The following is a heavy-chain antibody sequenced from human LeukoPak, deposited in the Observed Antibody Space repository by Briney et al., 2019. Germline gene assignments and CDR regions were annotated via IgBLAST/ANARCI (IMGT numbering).Heavy chain of an antibody. V-gene: IGHV3-23*01. J-gene: IGHJ4*02. CDR2: ISGSGSTT. CDR3: AKMGGYSSTWYFDT. Sequence: TGGPLRPSCAAPGFTFTTYAMSWVRQAQGRGLKWVSAISGSGSTTDYADSVKGRFTISRDNSKNTLDLQMNSLRAEDTAEYYCAKMGGYSSTWYFDTWGQGTLVTVSS. CDR1: GFTFTTYA. D-gene: IGHD6-13*01.